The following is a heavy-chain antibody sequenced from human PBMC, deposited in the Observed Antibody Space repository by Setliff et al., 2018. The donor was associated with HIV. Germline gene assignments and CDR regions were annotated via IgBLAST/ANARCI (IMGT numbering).Heavy chain of an antibody. CDR2: TYPAASHT. D-gene: IGHD6-25*01. V-gene: IGHV5-51*01. Sequence: GESLKISCKGPEYDFTNYWIGWVRQMPGRGLEWLGITYPAASHTIYSPSFQGQVTISVDTSITTVYLQWSSLKASDSAMYYCVRRTWSGVRMDPWGQGTLVTVSS. CDR3: VRRTWSGVRMDP. CDR1: EYDFTNYW. J-gene: IGHJ5*02.